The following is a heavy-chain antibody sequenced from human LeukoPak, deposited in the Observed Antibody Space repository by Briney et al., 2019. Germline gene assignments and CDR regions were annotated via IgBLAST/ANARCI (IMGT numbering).Heavy chain of an antibody. V-gene: IGHV4-34*01. CDR1: GVSFSGYY. CDR2: INHSGST. CDR3: ARLRGIAARRGDFDY. J-gene: IGHJ4*02. D-gene: IGHD6-6*01. Sequence: PSETLSLTCAVYGVSFSGYYWSWIRQPPGKGLEWIGEINHSGSTNYNPALKSRVTISVDTSKNQFSLKLSSVTAADTAVYYCARLRGIAARRGDFDYWGQGTLVTVSP.